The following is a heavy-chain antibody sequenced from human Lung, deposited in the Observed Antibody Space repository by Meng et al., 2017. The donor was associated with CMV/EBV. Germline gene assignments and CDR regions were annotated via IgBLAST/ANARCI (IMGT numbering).Heavy chain of an antibody. D-gene: IGHD3-16*01. J-gene: IGHJ5*02. CDR1: GFTFSSYA. Sequence: AASGFTFSSYAMHWVRQAPGKGLEWVAVISYDGSNKDYADSVKGRFTISRDNSKNTLYLQMNNLRAEDTAVYYCARGWGLYSWFDPWGQGTLVTVSS. CDR2: ISYDGSNK. V-gene: IGHV3-30-3*01. CDR3: ARGWGLYSWFDP.